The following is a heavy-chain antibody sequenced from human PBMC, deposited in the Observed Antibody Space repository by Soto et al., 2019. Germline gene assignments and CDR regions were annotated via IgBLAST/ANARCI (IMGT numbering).Heavy chain of an antibody. V-gene: IGHV1-3*01. CDR3: ARGERLYLYYYGMDV. CDR1: GYNFTTYA. Sequence: GASVKVSCNASGYNFTTYAMLWVRQAPGQRPEWMGWINAGNGNTQYSQKFQGRVTMTRDTSASTAYMELRSLKSEDTAVYYCARGERLYLYYYGMDVWGQGSTVTVSS. CDR2: INAGNGNT. D-gene: IGHD3-3*01. J-gene: IGHJ6*02.